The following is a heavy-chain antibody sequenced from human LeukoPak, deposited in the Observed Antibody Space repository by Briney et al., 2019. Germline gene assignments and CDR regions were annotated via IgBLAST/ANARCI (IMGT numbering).Heavy chain of an antibody. CDR2: ISYDGGNK. V-gene: IGHV3-30-3*01. Sequence: GRSLRLSCAASGFTFSSYAMHWVRQAPGKGLEWVAVISYDGGNKYYADFVKGRFTISRDNSKNTLYLQMNSLRAEDTAVYYCATFRFLGTWGQGTMVTVSP. D-gene: IGHD3-3*01. CDR3: ATFRFLGT. J-gene: IGHJ3*01. CDR1: GFTFSSYA.